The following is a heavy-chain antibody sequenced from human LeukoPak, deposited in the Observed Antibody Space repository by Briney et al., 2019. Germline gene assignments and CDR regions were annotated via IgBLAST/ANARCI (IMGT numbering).Heavy chain of an antibody. V-gene: IGHV3-74*01. CDR3: AKSDWFDP. CDR2: NKYDGSES. J-gene: IGHJ5*02. Sequence: PGGSLRLSCAASGFTVDSNYLSWVRQAPGKGLAWVSRNKYDGSESYYADSVKGRFAISRDNAKNTLYLQMNSLRVEDTAVYYCAKSDWFDPWGQGTLVTVSS. CDR1: GFTVDSNY.